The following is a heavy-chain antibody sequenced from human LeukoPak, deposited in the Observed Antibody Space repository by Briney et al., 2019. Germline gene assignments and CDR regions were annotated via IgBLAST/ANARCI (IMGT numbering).Heavy chain of an antibody. Sequence: ASVEVSCKVSGYTLTELSMHWVRQAPGKGLEWMGGFDPEDGETIYAQKFQGRVTMTEDTSTDTAYMELSSLRSEDTAVYYCARGEGTITAVGTIDYWGQGTLVTVSS. J-gene: IGHJ4*02. CDR2: FDPEDGET. V-gene: IGHV1-24*01. CDR3: ARGEGTITAVGTIDY. D-gene: IGHD6-13*01. CDR1: GYTLTELS.